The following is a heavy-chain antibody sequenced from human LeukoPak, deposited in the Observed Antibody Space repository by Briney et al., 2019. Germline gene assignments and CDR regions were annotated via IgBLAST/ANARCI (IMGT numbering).Heavy chain of an antibody. CDR1: GFFFTIYT. V-gene: IGHV3-64*04. J-gene: IGHJ4*02. Sequence: GGSLRLSCSASGFFFTIYTMYWVRQAPGKGPEYVSTISGSDNGFSIYYADSVKGRFTISRDNSKNTLYLQMNSLRAEDTAVYFCARDKKARSADYYLDSWGQGTLVTVSS. CDR3: ARDKKARSADYYLDS. CDR2: ISGSDNGFSI. D-gene: IGHD3/OR15-3a*01.